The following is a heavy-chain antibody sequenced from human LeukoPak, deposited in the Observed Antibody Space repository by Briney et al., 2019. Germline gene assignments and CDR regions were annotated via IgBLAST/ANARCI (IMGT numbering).Heavy chain of an antibody. J-gene: IGHJ4*02. CDR2: IYSGGST. D-gene: IGHD3-10*01. V-gene: IGHV3-66*01. CDR1: GFTVRNNY. CDR3: ATGERMVRGDGVDY. Sequence: GGSLRLSCAASGFTVRNNYRSWVRQAPGKGLEWVSGIYSGGSTYYADSVKGRFTISRDNSKNTLYLQMTSLRAEDTAVYFCATGERMVRGDGVDYWGQGTLVTVSS.